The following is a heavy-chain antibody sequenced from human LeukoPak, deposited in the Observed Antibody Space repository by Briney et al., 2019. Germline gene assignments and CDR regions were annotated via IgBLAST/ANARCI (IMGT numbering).Heavy chain of an antibody. CDR1: GFTFSSYG. Sequence: GGSLRLSCAASGFTFSSYGMHWVRQAPGKGLEWVAVISYDGSNKYYADSVKGQFTISRDNSKNTLYLQMNSLRAEDTAVYYCANSAMVPFDYWGQGTLVTVSS. CDR2: ISYDGSNK. V-gene: IGHV3-30*18. D-gene: IGHD2-2*01. J-gene: IGHJ4*02. CDR3: ANSAMVPFDY.